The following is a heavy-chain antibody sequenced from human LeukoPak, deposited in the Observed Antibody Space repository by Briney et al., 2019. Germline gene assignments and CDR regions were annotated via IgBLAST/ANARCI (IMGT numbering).Heavy chain of an antibody. CDR1: GYTFTGYY. D-gene: IGHD3-10*01. Sequence: GASVKVSCKASGYTFTGYYMHWVRQAPGQGLEWMGWINPNSGGTNYAQKIQGRVTMTRDTYISTAYIELSRLRSDDTAVYYCARGSSVLLWFRELLPNYWGQGTLVTVSS. CDR2: INPNSGGT. J-gene: IGHJ4*02. CDR3: ARGSSVLLWFRELLPNY. V-gene: IGHV1-2*02.